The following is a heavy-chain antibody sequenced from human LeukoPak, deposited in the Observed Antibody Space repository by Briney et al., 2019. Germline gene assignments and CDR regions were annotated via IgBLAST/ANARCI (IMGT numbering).Heavy chain of an antibody. CDR1: GGSFSGYY. CDR2: INHSGST. Sequence: SETLSLTCAVYGGSFSGYYWSWIRQPLGKGLEWIGEINHSGSTNYNPSLKSRVTISVDTSKNQFSLKLSSVTAADTAVYYCARYSSGWSDYFDYWGQGTLVTVSS. CDR3: ARYSSGWSDYFDY. V-gene: IGHV4-34*01. D-gene: IGHD6-19*01. J-gene: IGHJ4*02.